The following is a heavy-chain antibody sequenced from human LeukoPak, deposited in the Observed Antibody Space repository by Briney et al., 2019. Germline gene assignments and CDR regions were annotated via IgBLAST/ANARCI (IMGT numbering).Heavy chain of an antibody. CDR1: GFTFSSYG. CDR2: IWYDGSNK. CDR3: ARDPSDYYGSGRRRTDNWFDP. D-gene: IGHD3-10*01. V-gene: IGHV3-33*01. Sequence: GGSLRLSCAASGFTFSSYGMHWVRQAPGKGLAWVAVIWYDGSNKYYADSVKGRFTISRDNSKNTLYLQMNSLRAEDTAVYYCARDPSDYYGSGRRRTDNWFDPWGQGTLVTVSS. J-gene: IGHJ5*02.